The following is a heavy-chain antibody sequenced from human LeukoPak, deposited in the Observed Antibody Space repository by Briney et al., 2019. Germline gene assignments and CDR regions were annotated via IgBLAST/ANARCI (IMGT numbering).Heavy chain of an antibody. V-gene: IGHV3-74*01. Sequence: GGSLRLSCAASGFTFSSYWMHWVRQAPGKGLVWVSRINTDGSSTSYADSVKGRFTISRDNAKNTLYLQMNSLRAEDTAVYYCAREAATSDAFDIWGQGTMVTVSS. D-gene: IGHD2-15*01. J-gene: IGHJ3*02. CDR2: INTDGSST. CDR3: AREAATSDAFDI. CDR1: GFTFSSYW.